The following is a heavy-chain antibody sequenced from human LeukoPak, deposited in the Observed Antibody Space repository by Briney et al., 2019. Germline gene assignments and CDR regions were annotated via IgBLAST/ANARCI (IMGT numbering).Heavy chain of an antibody. Sequence: GGSLRLSCAASGFTVSSNYMSWVRQAPGKGLEWVSVIYSGGSTYYADSVKGRFTISRDNSKNTLYLQMNSLRAEDTAVYYCARDTAGLVGYFDYWGQGTLVTVSS. V-gene: IGHV3-53*01. J-gene: IGHJ4*02. CDR1: GFTVSSNY. CDR2: IYSGGST. D-gene: IGHD2-21*02. CDR3: ARDTAGLVGYFDY.